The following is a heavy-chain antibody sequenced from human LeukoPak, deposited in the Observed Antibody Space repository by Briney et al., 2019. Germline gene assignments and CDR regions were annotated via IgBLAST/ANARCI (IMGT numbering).Heavy chain of an antibody. D-gene: IGHD6-13*01. CDR3: ARWYSSSWYTTPEYYFDY. CDR2: ISSSSSYI. V-gene: IGHV3-21*01. Sequence: GGSLRLSCAASGFTFRSYSMNWVRQAPGKGLEWVSSISSSSSYIYYADSVKGRFTISRDNAKNSLYLQMNSLRAEDTAVYYCARWYSSSWYTTPEYYFDYWGQGTLVTVSS. CDR1: GFTFRSYS. J-gene: IGHJ4*02.